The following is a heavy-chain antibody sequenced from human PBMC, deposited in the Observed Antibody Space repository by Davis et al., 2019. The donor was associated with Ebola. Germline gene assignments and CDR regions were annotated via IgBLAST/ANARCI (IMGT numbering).Heavy chain of an antibody. CDR1: GDSISRHY. V-gene: IGHV4-4*09. J-gene: IGHJ4*02. D-gene: IGHD4-11*01. CDR2: IYNSGSS. Sequence: SETLPLTCTVSGDSISRHYWSWIRQPPGKGLEWVGSIYNSGSSHYNPSVKSRVTITVDTSKNQFSLRLNPVSAADTAVYYCAKGPTSDAFVYWGRGTLVTVSA. CDR3: AKGPTSDAFVY.